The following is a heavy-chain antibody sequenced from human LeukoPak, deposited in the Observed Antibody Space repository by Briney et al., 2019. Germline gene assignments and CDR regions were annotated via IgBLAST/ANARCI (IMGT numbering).Heavy chain of an antibody. CDR3: AKDNRRHYTSGPSPDSLH. J-gene: IGHJ4*02. CDR1: GFIFNNYA. V-gene: IGHV3-9*01. CDR2: ISWNSGSI. D-gene: IGHD6-19*01. Sequence: PGGSLRLSCAGSGFIFNNYAMHWVRQPPGKGLEWVSGISWNSGSIDYADSVKGRFTISRDNAKNPLYLQMNSLRVEDTAFYYCAKDNRRHYTSGPSPDSLHWGQGALVTVSS.